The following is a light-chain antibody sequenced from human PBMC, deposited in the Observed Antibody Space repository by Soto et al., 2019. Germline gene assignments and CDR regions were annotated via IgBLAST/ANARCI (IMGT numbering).Light chain of an antibody. CDR2: DTS. CDR3: QEHTTWPALS. CDR1: QNIDSY. Sequence: EIVLTQSPATLYLSPGERATLSCRASQNIDSYLAWYQQKPGQAPRLLIHDTSKRATGIPARFSGSGSGTDSTFANSSLEREDFGVYYCQEHTTWPALSFGGGTRVEV. V-gene: IGKV3-11*01. J-gene: IGKJ4*01.